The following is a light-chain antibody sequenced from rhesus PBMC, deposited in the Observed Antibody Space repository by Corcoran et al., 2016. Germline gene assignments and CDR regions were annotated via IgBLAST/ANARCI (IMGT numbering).Light chain of an antibody. CDR2: KAS. J-gene: IGKJ2*01. Sequence: DIQMTQSPSPLSASVGDRVTITCRASQGIRSWLAWYQQKPGKAPKLLIYKASSLQSGVPSRFSGSGSVTDFTLTINSMQPEDFATYYCQQYNSAPYSFGQGTKVEIK. V-gene: IGKV1-21*01. CDR3: QQYNSAPYS. CDR1: QGIRSW.